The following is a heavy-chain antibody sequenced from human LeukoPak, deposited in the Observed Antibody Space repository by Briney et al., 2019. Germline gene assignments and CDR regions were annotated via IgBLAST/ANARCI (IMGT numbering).Heavy chain of an antibody. D-gene: IGHD2-2*02. J-gene: IGHJ5*02. CDR3: ARHQGDYCSSTSCYTSWFDP. Sequence: SETLSLTCTVSGGSISSSSYYWGWIRQPPGKGLEWIGSIYYSGSTYYNPSLKSRVTISVDTSKNQFSLKLSSVTAADTAVYYCARHQGDYCSSTSCYTSWFDPWGQGTLVTVSS. CDR1: GGSISSSSYY. V-gene: IGHV4-39*01. CDR2: IYYSGST.